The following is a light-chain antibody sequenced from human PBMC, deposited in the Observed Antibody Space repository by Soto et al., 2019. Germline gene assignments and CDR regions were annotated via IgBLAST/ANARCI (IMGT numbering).Light chain of an antibody. J-gene: IGKJ1*01. V-gene: IGKV1-6*01. CDR1: QGIGNA. CDR3: LQDINYPWT. CDR2: GAS. Sequence: AIQKNQSPSSMSASVGHRVTISCGASQGIGNALGWYQQKPGKPPKVLIYGASNLQSGVPPRFSGSGSGTDFTLAISSLQNEDSATYDRLQDINYPWTFGQGTKVDIK.